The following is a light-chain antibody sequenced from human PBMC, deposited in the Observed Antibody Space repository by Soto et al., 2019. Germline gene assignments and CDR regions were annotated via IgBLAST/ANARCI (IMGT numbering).Light chain of an antibody. CDR1: QSVSSY. CDR3: QQRGNWPLT. J-gene: IGKJ1*01. V-gene: IGKV3-11*01. CDR2: EES. Sequence: EIVLTQSPATLSLSPGERATLSCRASQSVSSYFAGYQQKPGQAPRLLIYEESNRAPGIPARFSGSGSGTDFTLTISSLEPEDFAVSYCQQRGNWPLTFGQGTKVEIK.